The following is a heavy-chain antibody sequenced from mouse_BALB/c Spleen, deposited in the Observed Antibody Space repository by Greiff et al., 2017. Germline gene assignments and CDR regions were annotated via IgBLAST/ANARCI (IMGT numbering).Heavy chain of an antibody. CDR3: NAYYYGSRGDY. CDR2: IDPENGDT. Sequence: VQLQQSGAELVRPGASVKLSCTASGFNIKDYYMHWVKQRPEQGLEWIGWIDPENGDTEYAPKFQGKATMTADTSSNTAYLQLSSLTSEDTAVYYCNAYYYGSRGDYWGQGTTLTVSS. J-gene: IGHJ2*01. V-gene: IGHV14-4*02. CDR1: GFNIKDYY. D-gene: IGHD1-1*01.